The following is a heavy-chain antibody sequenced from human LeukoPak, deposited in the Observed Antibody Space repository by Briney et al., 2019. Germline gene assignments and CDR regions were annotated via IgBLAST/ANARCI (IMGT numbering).Heavy chain of an antibody. Sequence: ASVKVSCKVSGYTLTELSMHWVRQAPGKGLEWMGGFDPEDGETIYAQKFQGRVTMTEDTSTDTAYMELSSLRSEDTAVYYCAARSGYDHSYYMDVWGKGTTVTVSS. V-gene: IGHV1-24*01. CDR3: AARSGYDHSYYMDV. D-gene: IGHD5-12*01. CDR2: FDPEDGET. CDR1: GYTLTELS. J-gene: IGHJ6*03.